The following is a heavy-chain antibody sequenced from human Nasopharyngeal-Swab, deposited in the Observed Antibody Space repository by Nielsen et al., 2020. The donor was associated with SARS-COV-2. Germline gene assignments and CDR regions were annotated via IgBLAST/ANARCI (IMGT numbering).Heavy chain of an antibody. CDR2: ISYDGSNK. CDR1: GFTFSSYA. Sequence: GGSLRLSCAASGFTFSSYAMHWVRRAPGKGLEWVAVISYDGSNKYYADSVRGRFTISRDNSKNTLYLQMNSLRAEDTAVYYCARVQGIVVVQPFDYWGQGTLVTVSS. D-gene: IGHD3-22*01. V-gene: IGHV3-30*04. J-gene: IGHJ4*02. CDR3: ARVQGIVVVQPFDY.